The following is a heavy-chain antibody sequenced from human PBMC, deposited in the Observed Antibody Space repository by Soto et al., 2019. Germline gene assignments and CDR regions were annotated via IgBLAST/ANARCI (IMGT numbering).Heavy chain of an antibody. Sequence: QVQLVESGGGVVQPGRSLRLSCVGSGFPFWHYGMHWVRQAPGTGLEWVAVIWSDGKKESYADFVKGRFAISRDNFKDTLYRQMNSLRAEDTAVYYCARDRDGGWFHMDVWGQGTTVTVSS. CDR2: IWSDGKKE. D-gene: IGHD6-19*01. CDR3: ARDRDGGWFHMDV. J-gene: IGHJ6*02. CDR1: GFPFWHYG. V-gene: IGHV3-33*01.